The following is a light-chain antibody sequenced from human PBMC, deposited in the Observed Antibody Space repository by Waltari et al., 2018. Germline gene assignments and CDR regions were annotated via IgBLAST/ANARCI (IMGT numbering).Light chain of an antibody. CDR2: GTS. J-gene: IGKJ4*01. CDR1: GGVTSIS. V-gene: IGKV3-20*01. CDR3: QQYDGEVVT. Sequence: ASGGVTSISLTWYQQKLGQAPRLLIYGTSSRATAIPDRFSGSGSGTDFTLTISRLEPEDFAVYYCQQYDGEVVTFGGGTKVEI.